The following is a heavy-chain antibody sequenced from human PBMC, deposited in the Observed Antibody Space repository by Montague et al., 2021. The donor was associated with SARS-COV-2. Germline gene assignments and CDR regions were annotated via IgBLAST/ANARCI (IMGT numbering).Heavy chain of an antibody. CDR2: TYYRSKWCN. Sequence: YAISGDSVSSTTAAWNWIRQSPSRGLEWLGRTYYRSKWCNEYPVSVKSRVSINAETSKNQFSLQLNSVSPEDTAVYYCARKALVTGTFDLWGQGTVVTVSS. CDR1: GDSVSSTTAA. V-gene: IGHV6-1*01. D-gene: IGHD2-21*02. CDR3: ARKALVTGTFDL. J-gene: IGHJ3*01.